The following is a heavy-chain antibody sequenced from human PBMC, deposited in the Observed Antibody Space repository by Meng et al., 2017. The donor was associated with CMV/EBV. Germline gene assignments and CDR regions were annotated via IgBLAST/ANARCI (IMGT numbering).Heavy chain of an antibody. J-gene: IGHJ4*02. CDR2: VNHSGST. CDR3: AGASFWSGYYDY. V-gene: IGHV4-34*01. Sequence: GSLRLSCAVYGGSFSGYYWSWIRQPPGKGPEWIGEVNHSGSTNYNPSLKSRVTISVDTSKNQFSLKLSSVTAADTAVYYCAGASFWSGYYDYWGQGTLVTISS. CDR1: GGSFSGYY. D-gene: IGHD3-3*01.